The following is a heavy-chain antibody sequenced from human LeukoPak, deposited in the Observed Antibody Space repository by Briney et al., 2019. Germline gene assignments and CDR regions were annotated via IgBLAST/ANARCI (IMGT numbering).Heavy chain of an antibody. Sequence: PGGSVRLSCAASGFTFSSYWMSWVRQAPGKGLEWVANIKQDGSEKYYVDSVKGRFTISRDNAKNSLYLQMNSLRAEDTAVYYCARVGVYSSSSYHYYYMDVWGKGTTVTVSS. CDR1: GFTFSSYW. V-gene: IGHV3-7*01. CDR3: ARVGVYSSSSYHYYYMDV. J-gene: IGHJ6*03. CDR2: IKQDGSEK. D-gene: IGHD6-6*01.